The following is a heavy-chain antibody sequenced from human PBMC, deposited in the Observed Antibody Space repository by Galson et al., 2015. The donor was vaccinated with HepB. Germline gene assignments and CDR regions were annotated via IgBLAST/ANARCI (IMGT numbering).Heavy chain of an antibody. D-gene: IGHD4-17*01. V-gene: IGHV3-74*01. J-gene: IGHJ5*02. Sequence: SLRLSCAASEFTFSNYWMHWVRQVPGKGLVWVSRINSDGRTTTYADSVKGRFTVSRDNGKTTLYLQMSSLRAEDTAIYYCAKESTVTTKNWFDPWGQGTLVTVSS. CDR1: EFTFSNYW. CDR2: INSDGRTT. CDR3: AKESTVTTKNWFDP.